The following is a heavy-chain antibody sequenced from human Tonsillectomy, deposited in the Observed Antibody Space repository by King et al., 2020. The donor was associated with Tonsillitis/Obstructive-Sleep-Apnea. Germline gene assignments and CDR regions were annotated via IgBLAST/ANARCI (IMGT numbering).Heavy chain of an antibody. D-gene: IGHD4-17*01. CDR1: GFTFNNAW. CDR2: IKSKTEGGTT. V-gene: IGHV3-15*01. CDR3: TTTVIDY. Sequence: VQLVESGGGLVKPGGSLRLSCAASGFTFNNAWMNWVRQAPGKGLEWVGRIKSKTEGGTTDFAAPVKGRFSMSRDDSKNTLYLQMNSLKPEDTAVYYCTTTVIDYWGQGTLVTVSS. J-gene: IGHJ4*02.